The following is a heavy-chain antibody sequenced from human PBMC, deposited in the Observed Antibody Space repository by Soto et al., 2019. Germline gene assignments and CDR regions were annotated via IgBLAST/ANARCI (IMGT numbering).Heavy chain of an antibody. CDR2: IYYSGST. V-gene: IGHV4-59*01. Sequence: QVQLQESGPGLVKPSETLSLTCTVSGGSISSYYWSWIRQPPGKGLEWIGSIYYSGSTNYNPSLKSRVPISVDPSKNQFSLKLSSVTAADTAVYYCARVWGGAFDIWGQGTMVTVSS. CDR3: ARVWGGAFDI. D-gene: IGHD3-10*01. CDR1: GGSISSYY. J-gene: IGHJ3*02.